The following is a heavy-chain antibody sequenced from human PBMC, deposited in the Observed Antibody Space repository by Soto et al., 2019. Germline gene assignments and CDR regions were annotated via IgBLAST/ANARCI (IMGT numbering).Heavy chain of an antibody. Sequence: QLQMQESGPGLVKSSETLSLTCTVSGGSISISTYYWGWIRQPPGKGLEWIGSVYYSGSTYYNPSITRRVTISVDTSKNQFSLKLSSVTAADTAVYYCARHGQLYRSGWYLNWFDPWGQGTLVTVSS. CDR3: ARHGQLYRSGWYLNWFDP. V-gene: IGHV4-39*01. D-gene: IGHD6-19*01. CDR1: GGSISISTYY. J-gene: IGHJ5*02. CDR2: VYYSGST.